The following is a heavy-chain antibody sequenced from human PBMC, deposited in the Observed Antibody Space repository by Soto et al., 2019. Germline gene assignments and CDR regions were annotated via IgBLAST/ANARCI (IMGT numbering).Heavy chain of an antibody. CDR2: VSYDGIDE. CDR1: GFTFTSFG. J-gene: IGHJ4*02. Sequence: PGGSLSLSCAASGFTFTSFGIHWVRQAPGKGLEWVAVVSYDGIDENYADSVKGRFSISRDNSKNTVFLQMNSLRGEDTAVYYCARDLGYGLFDYWGQGTLVTVSS. V-gene: IGHV3-30*03. D-gene: IGHD5-18*01. CDR3: ARDLGYGLFDY.